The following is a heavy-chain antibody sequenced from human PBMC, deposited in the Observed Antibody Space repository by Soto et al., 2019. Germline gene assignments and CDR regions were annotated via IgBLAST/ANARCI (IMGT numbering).Heavy chain of an antibody. V-gene: IGHV5-10-1*01. Sequence: PGESLKISCNGSGYSFTSYWISWVREMPGKGLEWMGRIDPSDSYTNYSPSFQGDVTISADKSISTAYLQWSSLKASDTAMYYCARCSGSYCSFDPWGQGTLVTVSS. D-gene: IGHD3-10*01. CDR3: ARCSGSYCSFDP. J-gene: IGHJ5*02. CDR2: IDPSDSYT. CDR1: GYSFTSYW.